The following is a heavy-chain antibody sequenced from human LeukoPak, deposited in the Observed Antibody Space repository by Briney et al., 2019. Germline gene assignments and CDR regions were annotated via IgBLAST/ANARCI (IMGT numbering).Heavy chain of an antibody. D-gene: IGHD2-2*01. Sequence: ASVKVSCKASGYTFTGHYMHWVRQAPGQGLEWMGRINPNSGGTNYAQKFQGRVTMTRDTSTSTVYMELSSLRSEDTAVYYCARDRYQLPDYWGQGTLVTVSS. CDR3: ARDRYQLPDY. J-gene: IGHJ4*02. CDR1: GYTFTGHY. CDR2: INPNSGGT. V-gene: IGHV1-2*06.